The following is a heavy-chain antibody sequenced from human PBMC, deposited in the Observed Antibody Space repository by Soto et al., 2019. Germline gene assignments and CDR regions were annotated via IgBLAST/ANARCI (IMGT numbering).Heavy chain of an antibody. V-gene: IGHV1-8*01. CDR2: MNPNSGNT. J-gene: IGHJ6*02. Sequence: ASVKVSCKASGYTFTSYDINWVRQATGQGLEWMGWMNPNSGNTGYAQKFQGRVTMTRNTSISTAYMELSSLRSEDTAVYYCARGRGGAKRYFYGMDVCGQVTTVTVSS. D-gene: IGHD2-15*01. CDR1: GYTFTSYD. CDR3: ARGRGGAKRYFYGMDV.